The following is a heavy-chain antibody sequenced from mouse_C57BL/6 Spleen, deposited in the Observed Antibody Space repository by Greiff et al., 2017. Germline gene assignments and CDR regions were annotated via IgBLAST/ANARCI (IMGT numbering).Heavy chain of an antibody. CDR1: GYTFTDYY. V-gene: IGHV1-26*01. CDR3: ARREYEDGYFFDY. Sequence: VQLQQSGPELVKPGASVKISCKASGYTFTDYYMNWVKQSHGKSLEWIGDINPNNGGTSYNQKFKGKATLTVDKSSSTAYMELRSLTSEDSAVYYCARREYEDGYFFDYWGQGTTLTVSS. J-gene: IGHJ2*01. CDR2: INPNNGGT. D-gene: IGHD2-3*01.